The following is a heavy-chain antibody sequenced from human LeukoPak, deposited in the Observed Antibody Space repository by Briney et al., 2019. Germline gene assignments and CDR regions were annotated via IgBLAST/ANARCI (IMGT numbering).Heavy chain of an antibody. V-gene: IGHV4-31*03. CDR2: IYYSGST. CDR3: ARDNWWDWKPNYGFDP. CDR1: GGSISSGGYY. J-gene: IGHJ5*02. Sequence: SETLSLTCTVSGGSISSGGYYWSWIRQHPGKGLEWLGYIYYSGSTYYNPSLKSRVTISVDTSKNQFSLKLSSVTAADTAVYYCARDNWWDWKPNYGFDPWGQGTLVTVSS. D-gene: IGHD1-1*01.